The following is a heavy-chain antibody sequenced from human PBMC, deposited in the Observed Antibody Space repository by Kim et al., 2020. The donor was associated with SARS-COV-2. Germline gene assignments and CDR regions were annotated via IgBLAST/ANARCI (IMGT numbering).Heavy chain of an antibody. D-gene: IGHD6-19*01. V-gene: IGHV7-4-1*02. J-gene: IGHJ4*02. CDR1: GYSFTSYA. Sequence: ASVKVSCQASGYSFTSYAINWVRQAPGQRFEWMGWISTNAGKPTYAQGFTGRFVFSVDTAVSTAYLQISSLKAEDTAVYYCATDPTVSEAYWGQGTLVTV. CDR3: ATDPTVSEAY. CDR2: ISTNAGKP.